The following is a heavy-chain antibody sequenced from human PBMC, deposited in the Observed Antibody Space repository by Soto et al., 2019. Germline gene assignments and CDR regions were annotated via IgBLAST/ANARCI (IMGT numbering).Heavy chain of an antibody. V-gene: IGHV3-74*01. CDR1: GFTFSYYW. J-gene: IGHJ3*01. Sequence: EVQLVESGGGLVQPGESLRLSCAASGFTFSYYWMHWVRQAPGKGLVWVSRIHSDGSSTTYADSVKGRFTISRDNARNTLYLQMNSMRAEDTAVYYCARVHGGAFDLWGQGTVVTVSS. CDR3: ARVHGGAFDL. D-gene: IGHD4-17*01. CDR2: IHSDGSST.